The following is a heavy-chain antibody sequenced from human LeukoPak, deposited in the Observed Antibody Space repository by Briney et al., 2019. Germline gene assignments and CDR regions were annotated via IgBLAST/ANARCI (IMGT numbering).Heavy chain of an antibody. Sequence: ASVKVSCKVSGYTLTELSMHWVRQAPGQGLEWMGWINPNSGGTNYAQKFQGRVTMTRDTSISTAYMELSRLRSDDTAVYYCAREPPYPLLMVYGDWFDPWGQGTLVTVSS. D-gene: IGHD2-8*01. CDR3: AREPPYPLLMVYGDWFDP. CDR2: INPNSGGT. CDR1: GYTLTELS. V-gene: IGHV1-2*02. J-gene: IGHJ5*02.